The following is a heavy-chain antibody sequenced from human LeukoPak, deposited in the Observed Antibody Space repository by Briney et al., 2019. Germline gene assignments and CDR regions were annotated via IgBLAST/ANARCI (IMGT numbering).Heavy chain of an antibody. CDR3: ARNAGTKDYYYGMDV. V-gene: IGHV4-59*08. J-gene: IGHJ6*02. Sequence: SETLSLTCTVSGASINKYYWNWARQPPGKGLEWIGYFFYSGSTRYNPSLKSRVTISGDMSNNQFSLRLTSLTAADTAVYYCARNAGTKDYYYGMDVWGQGTTVIVSS. D-gene: IGHD2-2*01. CDR1: GASINKYY. CDR2: FFYSGST.